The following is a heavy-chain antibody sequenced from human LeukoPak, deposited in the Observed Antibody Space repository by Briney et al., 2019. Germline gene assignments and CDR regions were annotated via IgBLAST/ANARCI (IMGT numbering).Heavy chain of an antibody. D-gene: IGHD6-19*01. J-gene: IGHJ4*02. CDR3: ARGRHRGLVLYYFDY. V-gene: IGHV4-34*01. CDR2: INHSGST. CDR1: GGSFSGYY. Sequence: SETLSLTCAVYGGSFSGYYWSWIRQPPGKGLEWIGEINHSGSTNYNPSPKSRVTISVDTSKNQFSLKLSSVTAADTAVYYCARGRHRGLVLYYFDYWGQGTLVTVSS.